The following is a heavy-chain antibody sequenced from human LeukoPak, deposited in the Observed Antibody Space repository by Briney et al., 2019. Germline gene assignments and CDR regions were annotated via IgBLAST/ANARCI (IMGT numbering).Heavy chain of an antibody. J-gene: IGHJ4*02. V-gene: IGHV1-46*01. D-gene: IGHD3-22*01. CDR2: INPSGGST. CDR3: ASLDYYYDSSGYSFDY. CDR1: GYTFTSYY. Sequence: ASVKVSCKASGYTFTSYYMHWVRQAPGQGLEWMGIINPSGGSTSYAQKFQGRVTMTRDTSTSTVYMELSSLRSEDTAVYYCASLDYYYDSSGYSFDYWGQGTLVTVSS.